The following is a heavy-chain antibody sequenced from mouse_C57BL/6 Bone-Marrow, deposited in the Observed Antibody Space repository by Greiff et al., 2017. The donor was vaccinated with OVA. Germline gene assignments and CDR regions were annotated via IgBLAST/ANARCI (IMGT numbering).Heavy chain of an antibody. J-gene: IGHJ3*01. D-gene: IGHD2-4*01. Sequence: QVQLKQPGAELVMPGASVKLSCKASGYTFTSYWMHWVKQRPGQGLEWIGEIDPSDSYTNYNQKFKGKSTLTVDKSSSTAYMQLSSLTSEDSAVYYCASYDYDAWFAYWGQGTLVTVSA. CDR2: IDPSDSYT. CDR3: ASYDYDAWFAY. V-gene: IGHV1-69*01. CDR1: GYTFTSYW.